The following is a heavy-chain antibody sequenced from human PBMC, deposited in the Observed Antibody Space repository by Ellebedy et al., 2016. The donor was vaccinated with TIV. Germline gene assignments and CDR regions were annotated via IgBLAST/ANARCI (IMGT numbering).Heavy chain of an antibody. D-gene: IGHD1-20*01. CDR3: AKGGITGTTPRKFDY. CDR2: IKQDGSEK. V-gene: IGHV3-7*01. CDR1: GFTFSAYS. J-gene: IGHJ4*02. Sequence: GESLKISXAASGFTFSAYSMNWVRQAPGKGLEWVANIKQDGSEKYYVDSVKGRFTISRDNAKNSLYLQMNSLRAEDTAVYYCAKGGITGTTPRKFDYWGQGTLVTVSS.